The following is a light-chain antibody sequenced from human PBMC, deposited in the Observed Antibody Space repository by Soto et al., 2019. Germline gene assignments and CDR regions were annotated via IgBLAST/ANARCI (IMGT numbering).Light chain of an antibody. CDR2: GAS. CDR3: QQYDNSPIT. J-gene: IGKJ5*01. Sequence: EIVLTQSPGILSLSPGERASLSCGASQSISSSFLAWYQQKPGQAPRLLIYGASSRATGIPDRFSGTGSETDFTLTISRLEPEDFAVYYCQQYDNSPITFGQGTRLRL. CDR1: QSISSSF. V-gene: IGKV3-20*01.